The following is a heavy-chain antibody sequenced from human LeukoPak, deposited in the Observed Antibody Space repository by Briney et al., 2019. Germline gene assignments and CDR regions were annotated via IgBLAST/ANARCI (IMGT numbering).Heavy chain of an antibody. Sequence: GTSVKVSCKASGYTFTSYGISWVRQAPGQGLEWMGWISAYNGNTNYAQKLQGRVTMTTDTSTSTAYMELRSLRSDDTAVYYCAREVSRWGITIFGVVNGNWFDPWGQGTLVTVSS. V-gene: IGHV1-18*01. CDR1: GYTFTSYG. CDR2: ISAYNGNT. CDR3: AREVSRWGITIFGVVNGNWFDP. D-gene: IGHD3-3*01. J-gene: IGHJ5*02.